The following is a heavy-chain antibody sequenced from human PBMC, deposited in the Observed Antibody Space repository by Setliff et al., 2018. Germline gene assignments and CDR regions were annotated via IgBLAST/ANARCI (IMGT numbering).Heavy chain of an antibody. CDR2: IYHNGNT. CDR1: GGSISPYF. Sequence: SETLSLTCTVSGGSISPYFWSWIRQSPGKGLEWIGYIYHNGNTNFNPSLKTRVTMSVDTSKNQFALNLRSVAAADSAVYYCARDRTAYSYGLDVWGQGTTVTVSS. CDR3: ARDRTAYSYGLDV. J-gene: IGHJ6*02. D-gene: IGHD5-18*01. V-gene: IGHV4-59*01.